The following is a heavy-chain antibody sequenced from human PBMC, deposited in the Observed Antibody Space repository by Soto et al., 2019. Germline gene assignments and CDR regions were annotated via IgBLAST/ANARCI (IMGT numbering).Heavy chain of an antibody. CDR1: GYTFTSYG. CDR2: ISAYNGNT. V-gene: IGHV1-18*04. CDR3: ARVQDQLKSWFDH. D-gene: IGHD2-2*01. J-gene: IGHJ5*02. Sequence: ASVKVSCKASGYTFTSYGISWVRQAPEQGLEWMGWISAYNGNTNYAKKLQGRVTMTTDTSTSTAYMELRSLKSDDSAWHYCARVQDQLKSWFDHWGQGTLVTVSS.